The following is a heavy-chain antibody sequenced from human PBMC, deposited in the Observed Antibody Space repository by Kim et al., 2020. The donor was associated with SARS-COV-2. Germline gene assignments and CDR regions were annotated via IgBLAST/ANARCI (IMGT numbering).Heavy chain of an antibody. Sequence: ASVKVSCKASGYTFTSYAMHWVRQAPGQRREWMGWINAGNGYTKYSQKFQGRVTITRDTSASTAYMELSSLRSEDTAVYYCARPHQWFGELFNDYCGQGDLVTLSP. J-gene: IGHJ4*02. CDR3: ARPHQWFGELFNDY. D-gene: IGHD3-10*01. CDR1: GYTFTSYA. CDR2: INAGNGYT. V-gene: IGHV1-3*01.